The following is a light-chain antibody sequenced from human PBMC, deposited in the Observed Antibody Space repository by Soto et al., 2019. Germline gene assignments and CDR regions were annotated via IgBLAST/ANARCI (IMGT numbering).Light chain of an antibody. CDR2: EVS. CDR3: TLDTSENAYV. J-gene: IGLJ1*01. Sequence: QSALTQTPSVSGSPGQSVTISCTGTSTDFVSYNRVSWYQQPPGTAPKLMIYEVSKRPSGVPDRFSGSKSGNTASLTISGLQAADEADYYCTLDTSENAYVFGTGTKLTVL. V-gene: IGLV2-18*01. CDR1: STDFVSYNR.